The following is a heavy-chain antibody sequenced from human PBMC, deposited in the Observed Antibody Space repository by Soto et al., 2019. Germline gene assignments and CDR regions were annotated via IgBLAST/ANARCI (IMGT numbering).Heavy chain of an antibody. J-gene: IGHJ4*02. CDR1: GFIFSTYA. CDR2: ISGANNNT. V-gene: IGHV3-23*01. Sequence: TGGSLRLSCAASGFIFSTYAMTWVRQAPGKGLDWVSVISGANNNTWYANSVKGRFTISRDNSKNTLYLQMNSLRAEDTAVYYCARDYFEDFWGQGTLVTVSS. D-gene: IGHD3-22*01. CDR3: ARDYFEDF.